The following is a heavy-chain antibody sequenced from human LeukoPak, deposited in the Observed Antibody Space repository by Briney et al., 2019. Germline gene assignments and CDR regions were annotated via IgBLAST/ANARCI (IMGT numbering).Heavy chain of an antibody. CDR2: IIPIFGTA. D-gene: IGHD2-2*01. Sequence: SVKVSCKASGGTFSSYAISWVRQAPGQGLEWMGRIIPIFGTANYAQKFQGRVTITADESTSTAYIELSSLRSEDTAVYYCARGRDIVVVPAALDYWGQGTLVTVSS. CDR3: ARGRDIVVVPAALDY. V-gene: IGHV1-69*01. CDR1: GGTFSSYA. J-gene: IGHJ4*02.